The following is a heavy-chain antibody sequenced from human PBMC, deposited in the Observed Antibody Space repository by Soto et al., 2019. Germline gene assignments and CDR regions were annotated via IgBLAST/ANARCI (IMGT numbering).Heavy chain of an antibody. CDR2: ISYDGSNR. J-gene: IGHJ4*02. CDR1: GFTFSNYA. CDR3: ARDLRSSGCC. Sequence: QVQLVESGGGVIQPGGSLRLSCAASGFTFSNYAMHWVRQAPGKGLEWVAFISYDGSNRYYGDSVKGRFTISRDNSKNTLFLQMNSLRGDDTAVYYCARDLRSSGCCWGQGTLVSVSS. V-gene: IGHV3-30-3*01. D-gene: IGHD6-19*01.